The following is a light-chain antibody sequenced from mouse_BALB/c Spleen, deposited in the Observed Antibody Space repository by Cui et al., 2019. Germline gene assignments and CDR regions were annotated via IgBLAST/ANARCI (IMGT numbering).Light chain of an antibody. J-gene: IGKJ2*01. CDR1: PSVSY. CDR2: LTS. V-gene: IGKV4-68*01. Sequence: QIVLTQAPALMSASQGEKVTMTCSASPSVSYMYWYQQKPRSSPKPWIYLTSNLASGVTARFSGSGSGTSFSLTISSMEAEDAATYYCQQWSSNPPTFGGGTKLEIK. CDR3: QQWSSNPPT.